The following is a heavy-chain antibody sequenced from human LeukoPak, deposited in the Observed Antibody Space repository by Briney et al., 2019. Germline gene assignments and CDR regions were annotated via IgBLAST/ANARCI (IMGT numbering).Heavy chain of an antibody. D-gene: IGHD4-23*01. Sequence: SVKVTCKASGYTFTAYYMHGVRQAPGKGLEWMGRINPNRGDTNYAKKFKGRVTINRDTSISTAYMELSRLRSDDTAVYYCARAFDYRGTLDYWGQGTLVTVSS. CDR1: GYTFTAYY. CDR3: ARAFDYRGTLDY. J-gene: IGHJ4*02. CDR2: INPNRGDT. V-gene: IGHV1-2*06.